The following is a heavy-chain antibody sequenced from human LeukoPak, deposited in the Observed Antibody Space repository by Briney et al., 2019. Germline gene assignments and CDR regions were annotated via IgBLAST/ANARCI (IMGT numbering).Heavy chain of an antibody. CDR2: INPSGGST. J-gene: IGHJ3*02. V-gene: IGHV1-46*01. D-gene: IGHD2-2*01. CDR3: ARAPFVVVSNDAFDI. CDR1: GYTFTSYY. Sequence: ASVKVSCKASGYTFTSYYMHRVRQAPGPGLKGMGIINPSGGSTSYAQKFQGRVTMTRDTSTSTVYMELSSLRSEDTAVYYCARAPFVVVSNDAFDIWGQGTMVTVSS.